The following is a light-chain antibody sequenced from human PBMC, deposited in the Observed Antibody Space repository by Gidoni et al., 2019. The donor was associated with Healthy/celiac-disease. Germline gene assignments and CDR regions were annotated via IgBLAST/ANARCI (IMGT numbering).Light chain of an antibody. CDR2: KDS. V-gene: IGLV3-25*03. Sequence: SYELTQPPSVSVSPGQTARITCSGDALPKQYAYWYQQKPGQAPVLVIYKDSERPSGIPERFSGSSSGTTVTLTISGVQAEDEADYYGQSADSSGKVFGGGTKLTVL. J-gene: IGLJ2*01. CDR3: QSADSSGKV. CDR1: ALPKQY.